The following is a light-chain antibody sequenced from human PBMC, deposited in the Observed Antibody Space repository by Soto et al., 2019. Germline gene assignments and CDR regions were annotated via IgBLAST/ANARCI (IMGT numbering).Light chain of an antibody. CDR1: ISNIGKDN. Sequence: QSVLTQPPSVSGTPGLRVNISCSGGISNIGKDNVNWYQQLPGTAPKLLMFNDDKRPSGVPDRFSGSRSGTSASLAISGLESDDEAVYFCSTWYDSLNGWVFGGGTKLTVL. V-gene: IGLV1-44*01. CDR3: STWYDSLNGWV. J-gene: IGLJ3*02. CDR2: NDD.